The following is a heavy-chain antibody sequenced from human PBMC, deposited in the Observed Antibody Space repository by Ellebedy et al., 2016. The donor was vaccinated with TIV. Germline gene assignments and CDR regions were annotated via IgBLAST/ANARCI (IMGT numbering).Heavy chain of an antibody. CDR1: GFTFSNFP. J-gene: IGHJ4*02. CDR3: ARSRDGYNFIGDY. Sequence: PGGSLRLSCAASGFTFSNFPMHWVRQAPGQGLEWMAVIGNDGTTKIYADSVKGRFTISRDNAKNTLYLQMNSLRAEDTAVYYCARSRDGYNFIGDYWGQGTLVTVSS. D-gene: IGHD5-24*01. V-gene: IGHV3-30*04. CDR2: IGNDGTTK.